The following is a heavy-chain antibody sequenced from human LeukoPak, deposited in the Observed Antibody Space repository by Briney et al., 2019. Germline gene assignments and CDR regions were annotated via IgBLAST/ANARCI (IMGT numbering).Heavy chain of an antibody. CDR2: IIPILGIA. V-gene: IGHV1-69*02. CDR3: ASSGRTMNWFDP. J-gene: IGHJ5*02. CDR1: GGTFSSYT. D-gene: IGHD3-10*01. Sequence: SVKVSCKASGGTFSSYTISWVRQAPGQGLVWMGRIIPILGIANYAQKFQGRVTITADKSTSTAYMELSSLRSEDTAVYYCASSGRTMNWFDPWGQGTLVTVSS.